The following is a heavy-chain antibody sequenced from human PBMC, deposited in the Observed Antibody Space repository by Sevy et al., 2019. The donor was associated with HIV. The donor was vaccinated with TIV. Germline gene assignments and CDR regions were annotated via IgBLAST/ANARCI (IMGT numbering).Heavy chain of an antibody. CDR2: IKKDGSEK. D-gene: IGHD2-2*01. V-gene: IGHV3-7*03. CDR1: GFTFSTYW. Sequence: GGSLRLSCAASGFTFSTYWMSWVRQAPGKGLEWVANIKKDGSEKYYVDSVKGRFTISRDNAKNSLHLQMKSLRAEDTAVYYCVRDCSSTSCLWGLDVWGQGTTVTV. J-gene: IGHJ6*02. CDR3: VRDCSSTSCLWGLDV.